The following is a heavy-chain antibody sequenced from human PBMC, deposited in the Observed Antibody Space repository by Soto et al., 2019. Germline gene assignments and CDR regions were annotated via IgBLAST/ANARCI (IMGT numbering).Heavy chain of an antibody. CDR1: GYTFTSYG. V-gene: IGHV1-18*01. CDR3: AGDTQWLVLACFVY. J-gene: IGHJ4*02. D-gene: IGHD6-19*01. Sequence: QVQLVQSGAEVKKPGASVKVSCKASGYTFTSYGISWVRQAPGQGLEWMGWISAYNGNTNYAQKLQGRVTMTTTTXXSTGYMELRSLRSDDAAVYYCAGDTQWLVLACFVYWGQGTLVTVSS. CDR2: ISAYNGNT.